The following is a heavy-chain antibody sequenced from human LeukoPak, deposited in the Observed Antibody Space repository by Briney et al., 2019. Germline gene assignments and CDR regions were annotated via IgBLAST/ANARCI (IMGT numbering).Heavy chain of an antibody. J-gene: IGHJ5*02. Sequence: SVKVSCKASGGTFSSYAISWVRQAPGQGLEWMGGIIPIFGTANYAQKFQGRVTITADESTSTAYMELSSLRSEDTAVYYCAREGSIRLWSREFDPWGQGTLVTVSS. CDR3: AREGSIRLWSREFDP. V-gene: IGHV1-69*13. CDR2: IIPIFGTA. D-gene: IGHD6-6*01. CDR1: GGTFSSYA.